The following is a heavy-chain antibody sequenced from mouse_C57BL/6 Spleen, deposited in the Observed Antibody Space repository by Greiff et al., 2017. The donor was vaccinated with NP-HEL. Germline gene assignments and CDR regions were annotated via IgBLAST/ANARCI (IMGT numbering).Heavy chain of an antibody. J-gene: IGHJ2*01. CDR3: ARGLLRYPVFDY. Sequence: QVQLQQPGAELVMPGASVKLSCKASGYTFTSYWMHWVKQRPGQGLEWIGEIDPSDSYTNYNQKFKGKSTLTVDKSSSTAYMQLSSLTSEDSAVYYCARGLLRYPVFDYWGQGTTLTVSS. V-gene: IGHV1-69*01. D-gene: IGHD1-1*01. CDR2: IDPSDSYT. CDR1: GYTFTSYW.